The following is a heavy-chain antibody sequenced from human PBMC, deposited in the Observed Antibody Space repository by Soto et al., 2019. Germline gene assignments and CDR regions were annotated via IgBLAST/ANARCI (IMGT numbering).Heavy chain of an antibody. D-gene: IGHD3-10*01. J-gene: IGHJ6*02. CDR2: IYYSGST. Sequence: SETLSLTCTVSDGSVSSESYYWTWIRQPPGKGLEWIGYIYYSGSTNHNPSLEGRVSISIDTSMNHLSLKLSSVTAADTAVYYCARALWGGSGTYYFYGLDVWGQGTTVTVSS. CDR3: ARALWGGSGTYYFYGLDV. V-gene: IGHV4-61*03. CDR1: DGSVSSESYY.